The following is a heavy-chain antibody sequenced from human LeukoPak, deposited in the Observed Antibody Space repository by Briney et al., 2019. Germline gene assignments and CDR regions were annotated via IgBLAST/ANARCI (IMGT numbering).Heavy chain of an antibody. CDR1: GGSISSYY. D-gene: IGHD3-22*01. J-gene: IGHJ3*02. CDR3: ARLPADSSGYYFVAFDI. V-gene: IGHV4-59*08. Sequence: SETLSHTCTVSGGSISSYYWSWIRQPPGKGLEWIGYIYYSGSTNYNPSLKSRVTISVDTSKNQFSLKLSSVTAADTAVYYCARLPADSSGYYFVAFDIWGQGTMVTVSS. CDR2: IYYSGST.